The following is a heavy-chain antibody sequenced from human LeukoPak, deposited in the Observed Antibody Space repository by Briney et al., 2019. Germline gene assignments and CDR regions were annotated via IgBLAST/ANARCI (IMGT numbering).Heavy chain of an antibody. Sequence: ASVKVSFKASGYTFTTYGISWVRQAPGQGLEWMGWISAYNGNTNCAQKLQGRVTMTTDTSTSTAYMELRSLRSDDTAVYYCARDRLRGYYYYGMDVWGQGTTVTVSS. V-gene: IGHV1-18*01. CDR3: ARDRLRGYYYYGMDV. CDR2: ISAYNGNT. D-gene: IGHD4-17*01. J-gene: IGHJ6*02. CDR1: GYTFTTYG.